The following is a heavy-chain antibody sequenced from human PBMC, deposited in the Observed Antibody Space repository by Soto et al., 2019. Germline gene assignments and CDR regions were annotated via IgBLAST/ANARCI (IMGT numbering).Heavy chain of an antibody. CDR3: AGATDYGDYGFLDF. D-gene: IGHD4-17*01. CDR1: GGSISSGIYY. V-gene: IGHV4-30-4*01. CDR2: IYWSGST. Sequence: QVQLQESGPGLVKPSQTLSLTCTVSGGSISSGIYYWSWIRQPPGKGLEWIGYIYWSGSTYYNPPLKSRVSISVDESNNQFSLKLTSVTAADTAVYYCAGATDYGDYGFLDFWGQGALVTVTS. J-gene: IGHJ4*02.